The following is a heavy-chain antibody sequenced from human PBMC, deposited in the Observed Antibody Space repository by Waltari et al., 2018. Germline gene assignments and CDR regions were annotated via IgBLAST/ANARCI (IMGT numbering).Heavy chain of an antibody. CDR3: AKSGSGWFHFDY. J-gene: IGHJ4*02. Sequence: QVQLVESGGGVVQPGGSLRLSCAASAFTFSSYGMHGVTQAPGKGLEWVAFIRYDGINKYYADSVKGRFTISRDNSKNTLYLQMNSLRAEDTAVYYCAKSGSGWFHFDYWGQGTLVTVSS. CDR2: IRYDGINK. D-gene: IGHD6-19*01. CDR1: AFTFSSYG. V-gene: IGHV3-30*02.